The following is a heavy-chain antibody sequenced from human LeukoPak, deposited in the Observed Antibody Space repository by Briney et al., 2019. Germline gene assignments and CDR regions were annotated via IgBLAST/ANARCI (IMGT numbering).Heavy chain of an antibody. Sequence: VASVKVSCKASGYTFTSYDINWVRQATGQGLEWMGGVNPNSGNTGYAQKFQGRVTMTRNTSISTAYMELSSLRSEDTAVYYCARGMSLRYFDWLLSDDAFDIWGQGTMVTVSS. CDR3: ARGMSLRYFDWLLSDDAFDI. D-gene: IGHD3-9*01. CDR1: GYTFTSYD. CDR2: VNPNSGNT. J-gene: IGHJ3*02. V-gene: IGHV1-8*01.